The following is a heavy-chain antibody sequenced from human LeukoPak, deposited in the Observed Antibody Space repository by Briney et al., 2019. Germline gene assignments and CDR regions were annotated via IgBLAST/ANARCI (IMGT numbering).Heavy chain of an antibody. V-gene: IGHV3-7*01. CDR1: GFNFSSFW. Sequence: GGSLRLSCAASGFNFSSFWMTWVRQAPGKGLEWVANINQDGSEKYYVDSVKGRFTISRDNAKNSVYLQMNSLRAEDTAVYYCARDGGVSGYDLLDYWGQGTLVTVSS. D-gene: IGHD5-12*01. J-gene: IGHJ4*02. CDR2: INQDGSEK. CDR3: ARDGGVSGYDLLDY.